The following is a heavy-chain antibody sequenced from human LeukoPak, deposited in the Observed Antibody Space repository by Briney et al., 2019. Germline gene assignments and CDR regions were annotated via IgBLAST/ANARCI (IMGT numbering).Heavy chain of an antibody. D-gene: IGHD1-26*01. CDR3: ARGGNYWPQWWFDP. CDR2: TYYTGST. J-gene: IGHJ5*02. Sequence: SETLSLTCTVPGGSISSSSYYWSWIRQPPGKGLEWIGYTYYTGSTSYNPSLKSRVTMSLDASKNQFSLELNSVTPADTAVYCARGGNYWPQWWFDPWGRGTLASVSS. CDR1: GGSISSSSYY. V-gene: IGHV4-61*01.